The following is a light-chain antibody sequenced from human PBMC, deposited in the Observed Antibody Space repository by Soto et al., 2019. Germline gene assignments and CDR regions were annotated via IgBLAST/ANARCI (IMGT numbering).Light chain of an antibody. V-gene: IGKV1-9*01. CDR3: QQLNSYPIT. Sequence: IQLTQSPSSLSASVGYRFTITCRASQGISSYLAWYQQKSGKAPKLLIYAASTLQSGVPSRFSGSGSGTDFTLTISSLQPQDFATYYCQQLNSYPITFGQGTRREIK. CDR2: AAS. J-gene: IGKJ5*01. CDR1: QGISSY.